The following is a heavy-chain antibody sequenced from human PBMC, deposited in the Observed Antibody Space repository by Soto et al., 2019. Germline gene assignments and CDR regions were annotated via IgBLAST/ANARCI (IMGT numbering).Heavy chain of an antibody. D-gene: IGHD2-8*01. CDR2: ISGYNGNT. J-gene: IGHJ4*02. Sequence: ASVKVSCKASGGTFNSYGISWVRQAPGQGLEWMGWISGYNGNTKEAHKFEGRVILTTDTAANTAHMELRSLTSNDTAVYYCARGSAYSTPWSFDSWGQGTLVTVSS. V-gene: IGHV1-18*01. CDR1: GGTFNSYG. CDR3: ARGSAYSTPWSFDS.